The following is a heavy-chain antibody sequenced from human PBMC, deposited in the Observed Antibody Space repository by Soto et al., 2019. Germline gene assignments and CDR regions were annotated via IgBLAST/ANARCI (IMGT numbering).Heavy chain of an antibody. CDR2: ISSSSSYT. CDR1: GFTFSDYY. Sequence: QVQLVESGGGLVKPGGSLRLSCAASGFTFSDYYMSWIRQAPGKGLEWVSYISSSSSYTNYEDSVKGRFTISRDNAKNSLYLQMNSLRAEDTAVYYCAKSMVRGVIQAIDYWGQGTLVTVSS. CDR3: AKSMVRGVIQAIDY. D-gene: IGHD3-10*01. V-gene: IGHV3-11*05. J-gene: IGHJ4*02.